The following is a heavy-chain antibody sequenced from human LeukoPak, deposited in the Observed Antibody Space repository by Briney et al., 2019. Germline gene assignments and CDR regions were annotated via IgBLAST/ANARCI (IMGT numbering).Heavy chain of an antibody. CDR3: AKSPVGEWLSYFQH. V-gene: IGHV3-23*01. Sequence: PGGSLRLSCAAPGFTFSSYAMSWVRQAPGKGLEWVSAISGSGGSTYYADSVKGRFTISRDNSKNTLYLQMNSLRAEDTAVYYCAKSPVGEWLSYFQHWGQGTLVTVSS. CDR1: GFTFSSYA. J-gene: IGHJ1*01. D-gene: IGHD6-19*01. CDR2: ISGSGGST.